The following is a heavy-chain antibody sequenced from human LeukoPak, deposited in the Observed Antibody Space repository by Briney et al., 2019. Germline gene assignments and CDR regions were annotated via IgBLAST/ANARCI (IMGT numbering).Heavy chain of an antibody. CDR1: GYTLTELS. Sequence: ASVKVSCKVSGYTLTELSMHWVRQAPGQALEWMGGFDPEDGETIYAQKFQGRVTMTEDSTTDTAYMELSSLRSEDTAVYYCATVVFMGYSRDSSGYYLPYFDYWGQGTLVTVSS. V-gene: IGHV1-24*01. CDR3: ATVVFMGYSRDSSGYYLPYFDY. D-gene: IGHD3-22*01. J-gene: IGHJ4*02. CDR2: FDPEDGET.